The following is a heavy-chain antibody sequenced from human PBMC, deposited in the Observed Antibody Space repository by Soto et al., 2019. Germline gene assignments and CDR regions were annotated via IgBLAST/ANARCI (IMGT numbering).Heavy chain of an antibody. D-gene: IGHD6-13*01. Sequence: QLQLQESGPGLVKPSETLSLTCTVSGGSISSSSYYWGWIRQPPGKGLEWIGSIYYSGSTYYNPSLKSRVTISVDTSKNQFSLKLSSVTAADTAVYYCARRTIVIAAASGGWFDPWGQGTLVTVSS. CDR2: IYYSGST. CDR1: GGSISSSSYY. J-gene: IGHJ5*02. CDR3: ARRTIVIAAASGGWFDP. V-gene: IGHV4-39*01.